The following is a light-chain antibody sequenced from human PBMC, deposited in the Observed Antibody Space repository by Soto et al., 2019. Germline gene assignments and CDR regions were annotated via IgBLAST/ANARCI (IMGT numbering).Light chain of an antibody. CDR2: EGT. J-gene: IGLJ1*01. CDR3: YSYAGNNLYV. Sequence: QSVLTQPASVSGSPGQSITISCTGTSSDVGGYNSVSWYQQYPGKAPKLMIYEGTKRPSGVSDRFSGSKSGNTASLTISGLQAEDEANYYCYSYAGNNLYVFGTGTKLTVL. V-gene: IGLV2-23*01. CDR1: SSDVGGYNS.